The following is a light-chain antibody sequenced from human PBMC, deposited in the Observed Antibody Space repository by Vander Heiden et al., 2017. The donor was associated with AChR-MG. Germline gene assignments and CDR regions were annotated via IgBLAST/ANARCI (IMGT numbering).Light chain of an antibody. J-gene: IGKJ2*01. CDR1: QSVNSW. CDR2: RAS. V-gene: IGKV1-5*03. Sequence: DIQMTHSLSPLSASIGDRVSSSCRASQSVNSWLAWYQRKPGKAPKLLISRASTLQSGVSPRFSGSGFGTEFTLTISSLQPDDFATYYCQQENSFSESVGQGTKMEIK. CDR3: QQENSFSES.